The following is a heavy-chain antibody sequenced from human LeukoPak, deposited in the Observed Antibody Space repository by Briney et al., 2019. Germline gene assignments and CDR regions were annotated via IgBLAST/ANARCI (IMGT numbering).Heavy chain of an antibody. CDR3: ARDPAGVRGNFDY. D-gene: IGHD3-10*01. CDR2: IWFDGSNE. Sequence: GGSLRLSCAASGFTFNSYGMHWVRQAPGKGLEWVAGIWFDGSNEYYADSVKGRFTIFRDNSKKMSYVQMNSLRAEDTAMYYCARDPAGVRGNFDYWGQGALVTVSS. CDR1: GFTFNSYG. J-gene: IGHJ4*02. V-gene: IGHV3-33*01.